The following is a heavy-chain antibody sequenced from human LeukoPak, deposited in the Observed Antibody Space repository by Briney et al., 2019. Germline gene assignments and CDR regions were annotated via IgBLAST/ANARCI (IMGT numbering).Heavy chain of an antibody. D-gene: IGHD3-16*02. V-gene: IGHV3-21*01. CDR1: GFTFSTYT. Sequence: GGSLRLSCAASGFTFSTYTMNWARQAPGKGLEWVSSLSGSSSYIYYADSVKGRFTISRDNAKNSLYLQMNSLRADDTAVYYCARASDYDSVWGSYRYYDWFDPWGQGTLVTVSS. CDR3: ARASDYDSVWGSYRYYDWFDP. J-gene: IGHJ5*02. CDR2: LSGSSSYI.